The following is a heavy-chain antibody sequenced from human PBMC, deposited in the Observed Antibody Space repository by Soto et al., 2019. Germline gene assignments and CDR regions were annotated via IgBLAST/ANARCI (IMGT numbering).Heavy chain of an antibody. CDR3: AREGGYNYYDSSGKTLGY. Sequence: GGSLRLSCAAYGFTFSDYYMSWIRQAPGKGLEWVSYISSSSSYTNYADSVKGRFTISRDNAKNSLYLQMNSLRAEDTAVYYCAREGGYNYYDSSGKTLGYWGQGTLVTVSS. J-gene: IGHJ4*02. D-gene: IGHD3-22*01. CDR2: ISSSSSYT. V-gene: IGHV3-11*06. CDR1: GFTFSDYY.